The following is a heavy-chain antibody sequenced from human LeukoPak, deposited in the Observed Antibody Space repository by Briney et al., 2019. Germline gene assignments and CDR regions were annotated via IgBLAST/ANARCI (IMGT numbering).Heavy chain of an antibody. D-gene: IGHD3-3*01. CDR3: AKYDFWSGYNGY. Sequence: LPGGSLRLSCAASGFTFSSYAMSWVRQAPGKGLEWVSAISGSGGSTYYADSVKGRFTISRDNSKNTLYLQMNSLRAEDTAVYYCAKYDFWSGYNGYWGQGTLVTVSS. CDR2: ISGSGGST. J-gene: IGHJ4*02. V-gene: IGHV3-23*01. CDR1: GFTFSSYA.